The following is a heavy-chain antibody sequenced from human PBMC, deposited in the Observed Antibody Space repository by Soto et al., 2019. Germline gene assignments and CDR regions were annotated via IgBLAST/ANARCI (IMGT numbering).Heavy chain of an antibody. CDR1: GGTFSSYA. J-gene: IGHJ5*02. CDR3: ARLGTLNWFDP. Sequence: QLVQSGAAVKKPGSSVKVSCKASGGTFSSYAISWVRQAPGQGLEWMGGIIPIFGPAKYAQKFQGRVTIAADASTSTAYLALSSLRSEDTAVYYCARLGTLNWFDPWGQGTVVTVSS. D-gene: IGHD3-16*01. V-gene: IGHV1-69*01. CDR2: IIPIFGPA.